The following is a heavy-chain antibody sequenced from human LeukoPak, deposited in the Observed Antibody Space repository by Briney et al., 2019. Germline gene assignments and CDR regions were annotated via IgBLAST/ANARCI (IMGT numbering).Heavy chain of an antibody. Sequence: ASVKVSCRASGGTFSSYAISWVRQAPGQGLEWMGGIIPIFGTANYAQKLQGRVTITTDESTSTAYMELSSLRSEDTAVYYCATGSVVRGVITPRIDYWGQGTLVTVSS. CDR1: GGTFSSYA. J-gene: IGHJ4*02. CDR2: IIPIFGTA. D-gene: IGHD3-10*01. CDR3: ATGSVVRGVITPRIDY. V-gene: IGHV1-69*05.